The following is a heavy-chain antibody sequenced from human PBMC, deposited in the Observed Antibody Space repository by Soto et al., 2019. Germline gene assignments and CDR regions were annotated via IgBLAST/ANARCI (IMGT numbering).Heavy chain of an antibody. Sequence: PGGSLRRSCAASGFNFSSYAMSWVRQAPGKGLESYSAISGSGGTTYYSYSVKGRFTISRDNSKNTLYLQMNSLSAEDTAAYHCAKDHLVSVFDYCGQGALVTV. V-gene: IGHV3-23*01. CDR1: GFNFSSYA. D-gene: IGHD3-9*01. CDR2: ISGSGGTT. J-gene: IGHJ4*02. CDR3: AKDHLVSVFDY.